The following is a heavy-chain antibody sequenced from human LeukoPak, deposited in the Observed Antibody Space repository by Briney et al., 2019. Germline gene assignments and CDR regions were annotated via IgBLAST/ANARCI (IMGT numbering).Heavy chain of an antibody. D-gene: IGHD3-16*01. V-gene: IGHV1-18*01. CDR3: ARQGYAGYFDY. CDR2: ISAYNGNT. J-gene: IGHJ4*02. Sequence: VASVKVSCKPSGYTFTSYGISWVRQAPGQGLEWMGWISAYNGNTNYAQKLQGRVTMTTDTSTSTAYMELRSLRSGDTAVYYCARQGYAGYFDYWGQGTLVTVSS. CDR1: GYTFTSYG.